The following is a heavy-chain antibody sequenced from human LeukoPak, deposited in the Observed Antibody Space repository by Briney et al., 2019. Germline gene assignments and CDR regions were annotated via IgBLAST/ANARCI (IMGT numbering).Heavy chain of an antibody. CDR2: IKQDGSDK. CDR3: ARDPWADSSGFPLHH. D-gene: IGHD3-22*01. CDR1: GFTFSSYS. J-gene: IGHJ1*01. Sequence: GGSLRLSCAASGFTFSSYSMSWVRQTPEKGLECVANIKQDGSDKFYVDSVRGRFTISRDNAKNSLYLQMNSLRVEDTALYYCARDPWADSSGFPLHHWGQGTLVTVSS. V-gene: IGHV3-7*03.